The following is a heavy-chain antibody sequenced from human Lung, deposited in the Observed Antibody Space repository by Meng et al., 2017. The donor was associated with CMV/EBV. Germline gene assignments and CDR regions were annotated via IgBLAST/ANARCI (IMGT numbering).Heavy chain of an antibody. V-gene: IGHV3-15*01. CDR3: ITEWAVVGAASQRTDY. CDR2: GTT. J-gene: IGHJ4*02. D-gene: IGHD2-15*01. Sequence: GTTYYAAPVKGRVTISRDDSKNTFYLQMTSLNTEDAGVYYCITEWAVVGAASQRTDYWGQGILVTVSS.